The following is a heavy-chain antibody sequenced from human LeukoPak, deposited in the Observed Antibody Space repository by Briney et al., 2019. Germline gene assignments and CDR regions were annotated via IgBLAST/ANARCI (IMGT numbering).Heavy chain of an antibody. D-gene: IGHD2-15*01. Sequence: GGSLRLSCAASGFTFSSYWMHWVRQAPGKGLVWVSRINSDGSSTTYADSVKGRFTISRDNFKNTLYLQMNSLRAEDTALYYCARGLVVGSTGVWAFDIWGQGTMVTVSS. CDR1: GFTFSSYW. V-gene: IGHV3-74*03. CDR2: INSDGSST. J-gene: IGHJ3*02. CDR3: ARGLVVGSTGVWAFDI.